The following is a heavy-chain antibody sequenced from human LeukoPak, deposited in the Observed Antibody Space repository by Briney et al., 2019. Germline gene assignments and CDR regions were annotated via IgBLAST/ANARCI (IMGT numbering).Heavy chain of an antibody. CDR2: VSVDGSR. CDR3: ARVIPHGWRQSDH. Sequence: SETLSLTCAVSSDFFSTSHWWNWVRQSPGEGLEWIGEVSVDGSRNYNPSLKSRVTMSLDKSKNQFSLNLNSVTAADTAVYYCARVIPHGWRQSDHWGQGILVIVSS. J-gene: IGHJ4*02. D-gene: IGHD6-19*01. V-gene: IGHV4-4*02. CDR1: SDFFSTSHW.